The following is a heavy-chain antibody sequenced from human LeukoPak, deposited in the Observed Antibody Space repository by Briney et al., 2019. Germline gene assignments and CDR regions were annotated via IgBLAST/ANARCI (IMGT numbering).Heavy chain of an antibody. CDR3: AREPTHDSSGYYRWQYYYYGMDV. D-gene: IGHD3-22*01. Sequence: GGSLRLSCAASGFTFSSYGMHWVRQAPGKGLEWVAVISYDGSNKYYADSVKGRFTISRDNSKNTLYVQMNSLRADDTAVYYCAREPTHDSSGYYRWQYYYYGMDVWGQGTTVTVSS. J-gene: IGHJ6*02. CDR2: ISYDGSNK. CDR1: GFTFSSYG. V-gene: IGHV3-30*03.